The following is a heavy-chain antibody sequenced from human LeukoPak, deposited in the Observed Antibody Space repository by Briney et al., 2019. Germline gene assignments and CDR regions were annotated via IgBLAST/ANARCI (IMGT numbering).Heavy chain of an antibody. V-gene: IGHV4-39*07. CDR2: IYYSGST. J-gene: IGHJ5*02. CDR3: ARGLITMREGNWFDP. Sequence: SETLSLTCTVSGGSISSSSYYWGWIRQPPGKGLEWIGSIYYSGSTYYNPFLKSRVTISVDTSKNQFSLKLSSVTAADTAVYYCARGLITMREGNWFDPWGQGTLVTVSS. D-gene: IGHD3-22*01. CDR1: GGSISSSSYY.